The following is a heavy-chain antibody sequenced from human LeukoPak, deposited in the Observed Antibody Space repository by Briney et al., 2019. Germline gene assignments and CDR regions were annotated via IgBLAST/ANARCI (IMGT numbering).Heavy chain of an antibody. V-gene: IGHV1-24*01. CDR1: GFTHNELF. CDR2: FYPDNINT. CDR3: ATAGPLTYEDGDSVRAFDM. D-gene: IGHD4-17*01. J-gene: IGHJ3*02. Sequence: AVTVTCIVSGFTHNELFIHGLRQARGKGLEWMGRFYPDNINTIIIGRFKGRLIFTEQTPTHTPYLEVSSLTSEGTDVYYCATAGPLTYEDGDSVRAFDMWGQGTMVTVSS.